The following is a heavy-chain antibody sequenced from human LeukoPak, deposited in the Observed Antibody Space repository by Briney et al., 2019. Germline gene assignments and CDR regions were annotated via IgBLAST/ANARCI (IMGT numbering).Heavy chain of an antibody. V-gene: IGHV4-59*01. Sequence: SETPSLTCAVYGGSFSGYYWSWIRQPPGKGLEWIGYIYYSGSTNYNPSLKSRVTISVDTSKNQFSLKLSSVTAADTAVYYCAASVGWFDPWGRGTLVTVSS. J-gene: IGHJ5*02. CDR1: GGSFSGYY. D-gene: IGHD2-2*01. CDR3: AASVGWFDP. CDR2: IYYSGST.